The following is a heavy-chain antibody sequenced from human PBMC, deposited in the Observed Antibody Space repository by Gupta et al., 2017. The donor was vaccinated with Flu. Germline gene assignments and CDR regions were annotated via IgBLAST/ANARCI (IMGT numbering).Heavy chain of an antibody. V-gene: IGHV4-4*02. D-gene: IGHD1-26*01. CDR3: ARHSGSYYLRYFQH. Sequence: QVQLQESGPGLVKPSGTLSLTCAVSGGSISSSNWGSWVRQPPGKGLEWIGDIYHSGSHNYNPSLKSRVTISVDKSRDQFSLKLSSVTAADTAVYYCARHSGSYYLRYFQHWGQGTLVTVSS. CDR1: GGSISSSNW. CDR2: IYHSGSH. J-gene: IGHJ1*01.